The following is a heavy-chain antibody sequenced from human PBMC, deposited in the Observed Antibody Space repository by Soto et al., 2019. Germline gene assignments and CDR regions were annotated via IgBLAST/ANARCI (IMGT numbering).Heavy chain of an antibody. J-gene: IGHJ5*02. CDR2: IKQDGSEK. Sequence: PGGSLRLSCAASGFTFSSYWMSWVRQAPGKGLEWVANIKQDGSEKYYVDSVKGRFTISRDNAKNSLYLQMNSLRAEDTAVYYCARAGLPNWNYAGGGFDPWGQGTLVTVSS. CDR1: GFTFSSYW. CDR3: ARAGLPNWNYAGGGFDP. D-gene: IGHD1-7*01. V-gene: IGHV3-7*01.